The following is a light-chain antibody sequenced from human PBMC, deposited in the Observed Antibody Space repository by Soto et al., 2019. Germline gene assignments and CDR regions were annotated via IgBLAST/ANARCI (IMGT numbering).Light chain of an antibody. CDR1: SSNIGDNY. CDR3: GTWDTILTAVV. Sequence: QAVLTQPPSVSAAPGQRVTMSCSGSSSNIGDNYVSWYQHLPGTAPKLLIYDNNKRPSGIPDRFSGSKSGTSATLGITGLQTGDEADYYCGTWDTILTAVVFGGGTKLTVL. CDR2: DNN. V-gene: IGLV1-51*01. J-gene: IGLJ2*01.